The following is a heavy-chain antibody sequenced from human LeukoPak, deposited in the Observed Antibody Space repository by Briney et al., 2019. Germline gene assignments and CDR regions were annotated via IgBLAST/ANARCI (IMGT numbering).Heavy chain of an antibody. V-gene: IGHV4-34*01. CDR1: GGSFSDYS. J-gene: IGHJ3*02. CDR3: ASGVGEFFPDAFNT. CDR2: INHRGGT. D-gene: IGHD3-10*01. Sequence: ESSETLSLTCAVFGGSFSDYSWTWIRQTPGKGLEWIGEINHRGGTNYNPSLKSRLTISVDTSKNQYSLNLTSVTAAGTAVYYCASGVGEFFPDAFNTWGQGTMVGVFS.